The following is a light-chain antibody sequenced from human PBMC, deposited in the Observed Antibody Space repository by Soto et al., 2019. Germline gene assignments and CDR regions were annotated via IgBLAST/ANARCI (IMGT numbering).Light chain of an antibody. V-gene: IGLV2-14*01. CDR1: SRDVGTYKY. CDR3: SSYTTASSLE. J-gene: IGLJ2*01. CDR2: EVS. Sequence: QSVLTQPASVSGSPGQSINISCTGSSRDVGTYKYVSWYQQHPGKAPKLIIFEVSHRPSGVSHRFSGSKSGNTASLTISGLQAEDEAHYSCSSYTTASSLEFGGGTKVTVL.